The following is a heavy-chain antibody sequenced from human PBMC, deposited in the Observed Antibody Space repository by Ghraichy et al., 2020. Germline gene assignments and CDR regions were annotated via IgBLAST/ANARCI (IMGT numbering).Heavy chain of an antibody. CDR2: IYYSGST. J-gene: IGHJ4*02. CDR3: ARFGELLNPFDY. V-gene: IGHV4-59*01. CDR1: GGSISSYY. D-gene: IGHD3-10*01. Sequence: SETLSLTCTVSGGSISSYYWSWIRQPPGKGLEWIGYIYYSGSTNYNPSLKSRVTISVDTSKNQFSLKLSSVTAADTAVYYCARFGELLNPFDYWGQGNLVTVSS.